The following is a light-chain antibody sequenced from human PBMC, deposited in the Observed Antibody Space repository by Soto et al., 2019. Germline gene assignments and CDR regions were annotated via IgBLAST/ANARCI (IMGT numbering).Light chain of an antibody. J-gene: IGLJ1*01. CDR1: SSNIGSNS. V-gene: IGLV1-47*02. CDR2: TNN. Sequence: QSVLTQPPSASGTPGQRVTISCSGSSSNIGSNSVYWYQQLPGTAPKLLIYTNNQRPSGVPDRFSGSKSGTSASLAISGLRSEDEADDYSAAWDDSMSGYVFGTGTKLTVL. CDR3: AAWDDSMSGYV.